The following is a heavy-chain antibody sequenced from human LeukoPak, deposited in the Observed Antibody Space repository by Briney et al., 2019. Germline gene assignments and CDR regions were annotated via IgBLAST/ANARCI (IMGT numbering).Heavy chain of an antibody. Sequence: GGSLRLSCAASGFTFSNFLMTWVRQAPGKGPEWVSAISGSGGDTYYADSVKGRFTISRDNSKNTLYLQMDSLRGEDTAVYYCAKDFRIGYSAHFDYWGQGALVTVSS. CDR1: GFTFSNFL. V-gene: IGHV3-23*01. CDR3: AKDFRIGYSAHFDY. J-gene: IGHJ4*02. D-gene: IGHD2-21*01. CDR2: ISGSGGDT.